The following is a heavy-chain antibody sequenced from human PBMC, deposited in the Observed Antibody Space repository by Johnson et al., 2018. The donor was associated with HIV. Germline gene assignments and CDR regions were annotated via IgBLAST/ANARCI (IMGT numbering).Heavy chain of an antibody. D-gene: IGHD3-10*01. V-gene: IGHV3-30*19. CDR3: AREVYGSGSDGAFDI. CDR1: GFTFSSYG. CDR2: ISYDGSNK. Sequence: VQLVESGGGVVQPGRSLRLSCAASGFTFSSYGMHWVRQAPGKGLEWVAVISYDGSNKYYADSVKGRFTISRDNSKNTLYLQMNSLRAEDTAVYYCAREVYGSGSDGAFDIWGQGTMVTVSS. J-gene: IGHJ3*02.